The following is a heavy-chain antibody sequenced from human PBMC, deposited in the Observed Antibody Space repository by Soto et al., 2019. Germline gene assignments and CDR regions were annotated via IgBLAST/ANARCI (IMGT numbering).Heavy chain of an antibody. CDR2: IYGGGRT. CDR3: AKDLLIAAVDY. J-gene: IGHJ4*01. Sequence: GGSLRLSCAASGFTVSNSYMSWVRQAPGKGLEWVSTIYGGGRTYYADSVRGRFTISRDNSKNTLYLQMNGLRVEDTAVYYCAKDLLIAAVDYWGQGALVTVSS. D-gene: IGHD6-13*01. CDR1: GFTVSNSY. V-gene: IGHV3-66*01.